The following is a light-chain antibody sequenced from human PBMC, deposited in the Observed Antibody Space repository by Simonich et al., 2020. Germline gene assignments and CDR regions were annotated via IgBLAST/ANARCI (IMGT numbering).Light chain of an antibody. CDR1: SSDVGGYNF. V-gene: IGLV2-14*01. Sequence: QSALTQPVSVSGSPGQSITISCTGTSSDVGGYNFVSWYQQHPGKAPILMIYDVIKRPSGVSNRFSGSKSGNTASLTISGLQAEDEADYYCSSYTSSSTVVFGGGTKLTVL. CDR3: SSYTSSSTVV. J-gene: IGLJ2*01. CDR2: DVI.